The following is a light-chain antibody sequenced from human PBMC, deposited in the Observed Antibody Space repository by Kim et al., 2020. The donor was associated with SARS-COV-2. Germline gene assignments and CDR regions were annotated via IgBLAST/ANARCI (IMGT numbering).Light chain of an antibody. CDR3: QQYDNPPLT. Sequence: ASVGDRVTITCRASHDISSFLSWYQQKPGVAPKLVIYDASNLETGVSTRFSGSGSGTVFTLSISSLQPEDFATYFCQQYDNPPLTFGGGTKVDIK. CDR1: HDISSF. CDR2: DAS. V-gene: IGKV1-33*01. J-gene: IGKJ4*01.